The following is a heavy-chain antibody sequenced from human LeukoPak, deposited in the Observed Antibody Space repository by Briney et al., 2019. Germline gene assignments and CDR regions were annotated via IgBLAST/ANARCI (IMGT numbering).Heavy chain of an antibody. CDR3: ARVGSKTRAHRY. J-gene: IGHJ4*02. Sequence: GGSLRLSCAASGFTFSSYEMNCVRQAPGKGLEWVSYISESGSTIYYADSVKGQFTISRDNAKNSLYLQMNSLRAEDTAVYYCARVGSKTRAHRYWGQGTLVTVSS. CDR1: GFTFSSYE. CDR2: ISESGSTI. D-gene: IGHD2-2*03. V-gene: IGHV3-48*03.